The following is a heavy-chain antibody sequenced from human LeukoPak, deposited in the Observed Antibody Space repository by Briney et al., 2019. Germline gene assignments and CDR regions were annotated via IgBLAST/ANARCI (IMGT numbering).Heavy chain of an antibody. Sequence: QPGGSLRLSCAASGFTFSSYGMHWVRQAPGKGLEWVAVISYDGSNKYYADSVKGRFTISRDNSKNTLYLQMNSLRAEDTAVYYCAKPNYYDSSGPHDDDYWGQGTLVTVPS. CDR3: AKPNYYDSSGPHDDDY. CDR2: ISYDGSNK. V-gene: IGHV3-30*18. D-gene: IGHD3-22*01. J-gene: IGHJ4*02. CDR1: GFTFSSYG.